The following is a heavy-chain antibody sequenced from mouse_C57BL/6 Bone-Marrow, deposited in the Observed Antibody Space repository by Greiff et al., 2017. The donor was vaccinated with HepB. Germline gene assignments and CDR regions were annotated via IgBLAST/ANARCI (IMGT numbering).Heavy chain of an antibody. Sequence: QVQLQQPGAELAKPGASVKLSCKASGYTFTSYWMHWVKQRPGRGLEWIGRIDPNSGDTKYNEKFKSKATLTVDKPSSTAYMQLSSLTSEDSAVYYCASLGLRRRQYYFDYWGQGTTLTVSS. D-gene: IGHD2-2*01. CDR1: GYTFTSYW. CDR2: IDPNSGDT. J-gene: IGHJ2*01. CDR3: ASLGLRRRQYYFDY. V-gene: IGHV1-72*01.